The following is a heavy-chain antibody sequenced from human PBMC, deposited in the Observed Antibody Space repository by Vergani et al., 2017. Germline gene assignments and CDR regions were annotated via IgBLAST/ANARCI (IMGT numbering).Heavy chain of an antibody. Sequence: QLQLQESGSGLVKPSQTLSLTCAVSGGSISSGGYSWSWIQQPPGKGLEWIGYIYHSGSTYYNPSLKSRVTISVDRSKNQFSLKLSSVTAADTAVYYCARGGTVVGSGAFDIWGQGTMVTVSS. CDR3: ARGGTVVGSGAFDI. V-gene: IGHV4-30-2*01. J-gene: IGHJ3*02. CDR1: GGSISSGGYS. D-gene: IGHD4-23*01. CDR2: IYHSGST.